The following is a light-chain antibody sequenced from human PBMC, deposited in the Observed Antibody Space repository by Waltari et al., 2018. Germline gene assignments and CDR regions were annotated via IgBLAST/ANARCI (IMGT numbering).Light chain of an antibody. V-gene: IGKV3-15*01. J-gene: IGKJ2*01. Sequence: IVMTQSPATLSVSPGERPTLSCRASPSVSSNLAWYQQKPGQAPRLLIYGASTRATGIPARFSGSGSGTEFTLTISSMQSEDFAVYYCQQYNNWPPYTFGQGTKLEIK. CDR1: PSVSSN. CDR2: GAS. CDR3: QQYNNWPPYT.